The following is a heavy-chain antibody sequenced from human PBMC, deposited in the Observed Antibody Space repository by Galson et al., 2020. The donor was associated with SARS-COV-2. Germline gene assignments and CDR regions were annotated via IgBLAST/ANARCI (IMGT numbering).Heavy chain of an antibody. Sequence: TGGSLRLSCAASGFTFSIYWMTWVRQAPGKGLEWVANIKQDGSEKYYVDSVKGRFTISRDNAKNSLYLQMNSLRAEDTAVYYCARETISNYYGGNDYWGQGTLVTVSS. CDR1: GFTFSIYW. V-gene: IGHV3-7*01. CDR2: IKQDGSEK. CDR3: ARETISNYYGGNDY. J-gene: IGHJ4*02. D-gene: IGHD1-26*01.